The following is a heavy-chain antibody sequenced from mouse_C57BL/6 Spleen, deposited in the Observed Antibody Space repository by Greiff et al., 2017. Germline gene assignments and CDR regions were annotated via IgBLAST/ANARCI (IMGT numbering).Heavy chain of an antibody. J-gene: IGHJ1*03. D-gene: IGHD1-1*01. CDR1: GFTFSSYA. Sequence: EVQVVESGGGLVKPGGSLKLSCAASGFTFSSYAMSWVRQTPEKRLEWVATISDGGSYTYYPDNVKGRFTISRDNAKNNLYLQMSHLKSEDTAMYYCARDRTTVVARWYFDVWGTGTTVTVSS. CDR2: ISDGGSYT. V-gene: IGHV5-4*01. CDR3: ARDRTTVVARWYFDV.